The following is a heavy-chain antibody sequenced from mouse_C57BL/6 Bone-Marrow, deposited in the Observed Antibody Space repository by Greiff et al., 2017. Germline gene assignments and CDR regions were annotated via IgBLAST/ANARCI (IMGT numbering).Heavy chain of an antibody. CDR2: IHPNSGST. D-gene: IGHD2-3*01. CDR1: GYPFTSYW. V-gene: IGHV1-64*01. Sequence: QVQLQQPGAELVKPGASVQLSCTASGYPFTSYWMHWVKQRPGQGLEWIGMIHPNSGSTNYNEKFKSKATLTVDNSSSTAYMQLSSLTSEDSAVYYCAGMGGFYWYFDVGGTGTAVTVTS. J-gene: IGHJ1*03. CDR3: AGMGGFYWYFDV.